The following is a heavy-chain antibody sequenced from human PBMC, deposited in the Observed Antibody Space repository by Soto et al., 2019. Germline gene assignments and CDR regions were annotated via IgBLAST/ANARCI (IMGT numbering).Heavy chain of an antibody. CDR1: GGSISSGGYY. Sequence: QVQLQESGPGLVKPSQTLSLTCTVSGGSISSGGYYWSWIRQHPGKGLEWIGYIYNSGSTYYNPSLXSXXTLSADTSKNPFSLKLSSVTAADTAVYYCARDPAPWGQGTLVTVSS. J-gene: IGHJ5*02. CDR2: IYNSGST. CDR3: ARDPAP. V-gene: IGHV4-31*03.